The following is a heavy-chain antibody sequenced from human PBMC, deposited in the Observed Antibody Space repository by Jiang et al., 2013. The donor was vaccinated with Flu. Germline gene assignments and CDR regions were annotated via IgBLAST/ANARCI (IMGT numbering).Heavy chain of an antibody. V-gene: IGHV3-21*01. J-gene: IGHJ4*02. CDR2: ISSSSSYI. CDR1: GFTFSSYS. CDR3: ARDYDSSGYYIY. D-gene: IGHD3-22*01. Sequence: EVQLVESGGGLVKPGGSLRLSCAASGFTFSSYSMNWVRQAPGKGLEWVSSISSSSSYIYYADSVKGRFTISRDNAKNSLYLQMNSLRAEDTAVYYCARDYDSSGYYIYWGQGTLVTVSS.